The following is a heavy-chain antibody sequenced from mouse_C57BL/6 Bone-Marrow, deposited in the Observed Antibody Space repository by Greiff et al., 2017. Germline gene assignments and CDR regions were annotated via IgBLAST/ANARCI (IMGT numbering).Heavy chain of an antibody. CDR1: GYTFTDYE. Sequence: QVQLKESGAELVRPGASVTLSCKASGYTFTDYEMHWVKQTPVHGLEWIGAIDPETGGTAYNQKFKGKAILTADKSSSTAYMELRSLTSEDSAVYYCTRILYYYGSSLFAYWGQGTLVTVSA. J-gene: IGHJ3*01. V-gene: IGHV1-15*01. D-gene: IGHD1-1*01. CDR2: IDPETGGT. CDR3: TRILYYYGSSLFAY.